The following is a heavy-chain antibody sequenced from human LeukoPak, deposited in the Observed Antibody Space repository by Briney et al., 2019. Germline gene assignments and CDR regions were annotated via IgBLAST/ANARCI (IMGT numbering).Heavy chain of an antibody. CDR2: ISSNGGST. Sequence: GGSLRLSCAASGFTFSSYAMHWVRQAPGKGLEYVSAISSNGGSTSYANSVKGRFTISRDNSKNTLYLQMGSLRAEDMAVYYCARNAYGAQTPSDVWGQGTTVTVSS. CDR3: ARNAYGAQTPSDV. V-gene: IGHV3-64*01. D-gene: IGHD4-17*01. J-gene: IGHJ6*02. CDR1: GFTFSSYA.